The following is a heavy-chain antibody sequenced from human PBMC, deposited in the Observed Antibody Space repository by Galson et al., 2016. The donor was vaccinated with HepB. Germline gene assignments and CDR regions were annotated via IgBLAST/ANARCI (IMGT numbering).Heavy chain of an antibody. V-gene: IGHV3-23*01. CDR1: GFTFSSYS. J-gene: IGHJ4*02. D-gene: IGHD3-22*01. CDR2: NSGSGGST. Sequence: SLRLSCAASGFTFSSYSMNWVRQAPGKGLEWVSGNSGSGGSTYYADSVKGRFTISRDHSKNTVYLQMNSVTGEDTVVYFCAKSSGYYSKYFKYLLQGSLVSVSS. CDR3: AKSSGYYSKYFKY.